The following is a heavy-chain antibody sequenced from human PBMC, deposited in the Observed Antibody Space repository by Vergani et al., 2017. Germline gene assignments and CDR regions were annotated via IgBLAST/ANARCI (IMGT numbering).Heavy chain of an antibody. Sequence: QVQLQESGPGLVTPSETLSLTCTVSGGSISSYYRSWIRQPPGKGLGWIGYIYYSGSTNYNPSLKSRVTISVDTSKNQVSLKLSSVTAADTAGYYCAREGENFDWLLGGFDPWGQGTLVTVSS. J-gene: IGHJ5*02. CDR2: IYYSGST. CDR1: GGSISSYY. V-gene: IGHV4-59*01. D-gene: IGHD3-9*01. CDR3: AREGENFDWLLGGFDP.